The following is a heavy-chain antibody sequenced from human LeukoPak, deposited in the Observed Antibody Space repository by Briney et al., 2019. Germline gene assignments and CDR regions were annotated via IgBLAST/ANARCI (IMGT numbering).Heavy chain of an antibody. J-gene: IGHJ3*02. CDR3: ARDLYRVSYGDWGSAFDI. D-gene: IGHD4-17*01. CDR1: GFSFSSYW. CDR2: IKEDGTEK. V-gene: IGHV3-7*01. Sequence: GGSLRLSCAASGFSFSSYWMTWIRQAPGKGLEWVANIKEDGTEKYYVDSVKGRFTISRDNAKNSLYLQMNSLRAEDTAVYYCARDLYRVSYGDWGSAFDIWGQGTMVTVSS.